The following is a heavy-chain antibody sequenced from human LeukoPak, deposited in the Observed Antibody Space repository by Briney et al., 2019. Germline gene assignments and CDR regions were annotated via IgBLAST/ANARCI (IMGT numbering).Heavy chain of an antibody. V-gene: IGHV4-39*07. D-gene: IGHD3-10*01. CDR1: GGSISSSSYY. CDR3: ASDHIWFGESTNEC. J-gene: IGHJ4*02. CDR2: IYYSGIT. Sequence: TSETLSLTCTVSGGSISSSSYYWVWLRQPPGKGLEWFGSIYYSGITYYNPSLKSRVTISVDTSKTQFSLKLGSVAAADTAVYHCASDHIWFGESTNECWGQGTLVTVSS.